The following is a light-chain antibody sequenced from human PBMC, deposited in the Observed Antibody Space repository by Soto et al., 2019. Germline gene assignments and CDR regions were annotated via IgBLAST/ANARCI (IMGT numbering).Light chain of an antibody. CDR2: AAS. CDR3: QQYNIYPLT. J-gene: IGKJ4*01. CDR1: QDINSD. Sequence: DVQMTQSPSSLSASVGDRVTITCRASQDINSDLAWYQQKPGNAPKSLIYAASSLQTGVPSRFSGSESGTDFTLTISNLQHEDSATYYCQQYNIYPLTCGGGTKVEIK. V-gene: IGKV1D-16*01.